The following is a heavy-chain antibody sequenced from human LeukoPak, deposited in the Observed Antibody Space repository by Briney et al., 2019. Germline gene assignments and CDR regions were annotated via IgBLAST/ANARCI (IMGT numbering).Heavy chain of an antibody. Sequence: SETLSLTCTVSGGSISSGGYYWSWIRQRPGKGLEWIGYIYYSGSTYYNPSLKSRVTISVDTSKNQFSLKLSSVTAADTAVYYCARDKVTFGGVIVDYWGQGTLVTVSS. CDR3: ARDKVTFGGVIVDY. J-gene: IGHJ4*02. CDR2: IYYSGST. V-gene: IGHV4-31*03. CDR1: GGSISSGGYY. D-gene: IGHD3-16*02.